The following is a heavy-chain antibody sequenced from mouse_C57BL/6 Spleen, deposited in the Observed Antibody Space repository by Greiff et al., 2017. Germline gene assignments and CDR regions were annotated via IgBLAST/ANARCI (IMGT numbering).Heavy chain of an antibody. D-gene: IGHD1-1*01. V-gene: IGHV1-54*01. J-gene: IGHJ2*01. CDR3: ARSDGSSSLDY. CDR2: INPGSGGT. Sequence: VQLQQSGAELVRPGTSVKVSCKASGYAFTNYLIEWVKQRPGQGLEWIGVINPGSGGTKYNEKFKGKATLTADKSSSTAYMQLSSLTSEDSAVYFCARSDGSSSLDYWGQGTTLTASS. CDR1: GYAFTNYL.